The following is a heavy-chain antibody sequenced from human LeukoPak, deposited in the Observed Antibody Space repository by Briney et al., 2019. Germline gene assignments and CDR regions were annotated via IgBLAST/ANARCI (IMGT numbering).Heavy chain of an antibody. D-gene: IGHD3-22*01. Sequence: VASVKVSCXASGYTFTGYYMHWVRQARGQGLEWMGRINPNSGGTNYAQKFQGRVTMTRDTSFNTAYMDLSRLRSDDTAVYYCARGRNSVYYFNVVAPYYFDYWGQGTLVTVSS. CDR3: ARGRNSVYYFNVVAPYYFDY. CDR2: INPNSGGT. J-gene: IGHJ4*02. CDR1: GYTFTGYY. V-gene: IGHV1-2*06.